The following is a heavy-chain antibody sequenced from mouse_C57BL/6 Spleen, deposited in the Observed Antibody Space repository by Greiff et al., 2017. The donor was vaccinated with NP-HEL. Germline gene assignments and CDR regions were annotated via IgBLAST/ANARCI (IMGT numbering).Heavy chain of an antibody. CDR1: GYTFTSYW. CDR3: ARRTTVVARYFDV. D-gene: IGHD1-1*01. V-gene: IGHV1-72*01. Sequence: QVHVKQPGAELVKPGASVKLSCKASGYTFTSYWMHWVKQRPGRGLEWIGRIDPNSGGTTYNEKFKSKATLTVDKPSSTAYMQLSSLTSEDSAVYYCARRTTVVARYFDVWGTGTTVTVSS. CDR2: IDPNSGGT. J-gene: IGHJ1*03.